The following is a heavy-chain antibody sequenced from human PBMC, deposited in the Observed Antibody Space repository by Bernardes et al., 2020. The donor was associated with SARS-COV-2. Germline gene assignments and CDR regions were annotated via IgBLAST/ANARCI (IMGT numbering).Heavy chain of an antibody. V-gene: IGHV3-9*01. CDR2: ISWNSGSI. D-gene: IGHD5-18*01. J-gene: IGHJ4*02. CDR1: GFTFDDYA. CDR3: AKDRAYGYSYGFTSGFDN. Sequence: GGSLRLSCAASGFTFDDYAMHWVRQAPGKGPEWVSSISWNSGSIGYADSVKNRFTISRDNAKNSVYLEMNSLRVEDTALYFCAKDRAYGYSYGFTSGFDNWGQGTLVTVSS.